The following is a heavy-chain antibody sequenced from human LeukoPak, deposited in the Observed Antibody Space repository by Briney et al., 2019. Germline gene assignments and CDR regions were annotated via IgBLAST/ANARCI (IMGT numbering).Heavy chain of an antibody. V-gene: IGHV3-30*04. CDR2: ISYDGSNK. CDR1: GFTFSSYA. Sequence: GGSLRLSCAASGFTFSSYAMHWVRQAPGKGLEWVAVISYDGSNKYYADSVKGRFTISKDNSKNTLYLQMNSLRAEDTAVYYCARESYCSGGSCYSGWFDPWGQGTLVTVSS. CDR3: ARESYCSGGSCYSGWFDP. D-gene: IGHD2-15*01. J-gene: IGHJ5*02.